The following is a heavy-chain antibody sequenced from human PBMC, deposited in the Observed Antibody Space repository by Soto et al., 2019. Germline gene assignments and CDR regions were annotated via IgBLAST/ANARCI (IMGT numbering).Heavy chain of an antibody. CDR2: ISYDGSNK. J-gene: IGHJ3*02. Sequence: QVQLVESGGGVVQPGRSLRLSCAASGFTFSSYGMHWVRQAPGKGLEWVAVISYDGSNKYYADSVKGRFTISRDNSKNTLYLQMNSLRAEDTSVYYCAKLSVSKGAFDIWGQGTMVTVSS. CDR3: AKLSVSKGAFDI. CDR1: GFTFSSYG. V-gene: IGHV3-30*18. D-gene: IGHD6-13*01.